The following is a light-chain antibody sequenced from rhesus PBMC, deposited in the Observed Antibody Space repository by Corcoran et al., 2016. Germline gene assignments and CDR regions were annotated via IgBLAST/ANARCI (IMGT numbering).Light chain of an antibody. CDR1: QNINTW. CDR3: QQYKSRPRT. V-gene: IGKV1-22*01. Sequence: DIQMTQSPSSLSASVGDTVTITCRASQNINTWLAWYQQKPGKAPNHLIDQASTFQTGVPSRYSGSGAGTGFSLTISSLQSEDVGTYYGQQYKSRPRTFGQGTKVEIK. CDR2: QAS. J-gene: IGKJ1*01.